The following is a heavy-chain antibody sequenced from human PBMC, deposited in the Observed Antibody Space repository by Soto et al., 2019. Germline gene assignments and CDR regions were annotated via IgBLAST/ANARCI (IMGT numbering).Heavy chain of an antibody. CDR1: GYTFTGYY. CDR3: ARDIVVVVAAPWDYYYMDV. CDR2: INPNSGGT. V-gene: IGHV1-2*04. D-gene: IGHD2-15*01. J-gene: IGHJ6*03. Sequence: ASVKVSCKASGYTFTGYYMHWVRQAPGQGLEWMGWINPNSGGTNYAQKFQGWVTMTRDTSISTAYMELSSLRAEDTAVYYCARDIVVVVAAPWDYYYMDVWGKGTTVTVSS.